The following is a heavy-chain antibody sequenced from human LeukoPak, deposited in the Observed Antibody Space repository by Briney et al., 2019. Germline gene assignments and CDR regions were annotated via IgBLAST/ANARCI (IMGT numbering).Heavy chain of an antibody. CDR1: GFTVSSNE. J-gene: IGHJ6*02. V-gene: IGHV3-38-3*01. Sequence: GGSLRLSCAASGFTVSSNEMSWVRQAPGKGLEWVSSISGGSTYYADSVKGRFTISRDNSKNTLYLQMNSLRPEDTAVYYCARDLPPAPWNGMDVWGQGTAVTVSS. CDR2: ISGGST. D-gene: IGHD2-2*01. CDR3: ARDLPPAPWNGMDV.